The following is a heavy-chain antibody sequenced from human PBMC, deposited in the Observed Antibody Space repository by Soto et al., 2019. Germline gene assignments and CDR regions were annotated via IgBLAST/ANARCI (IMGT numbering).Heavy chain of an antibody. Sequence: GASVKVSCKASGGTFSSYAISWVRQAPGQGLEWMGGIIPIFGTANYAQKFQGRVTITADESTSTAYMELSSLRSEDTAVYYCARYCSGGSCYGVSRGDAFDIWGQGTMVTVSS. V-gene: IGHV1-69*13. CDR3: ARYCSGGSCYGVSRGDAFDI. CDR1: GGTFSSYA. CDR2: IIPIFGTA. J-gene: IGHJ3*02. D-gene: IGHD2-15*01.